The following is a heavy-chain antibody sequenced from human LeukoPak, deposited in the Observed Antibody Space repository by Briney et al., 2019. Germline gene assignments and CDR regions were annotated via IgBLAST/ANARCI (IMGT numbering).Heavy chain of an antibody. CDR1: GYSFTSYW. CDR3: ARFLTGYVDAFDI. Sequence: GASLQISCKASGYSFTSYWISWVRQLPGKGLEWMGRINPSDSYTTYNPSFQGHVTISTDKSINTAYLQWSSLKASDTAMYYCARFLTGYVDAFDIGGQGTMVTVSS. V-gene: IGHV5-10-1*01. D-gene: IGHD3-9*01. J-gene: IGHJ3*02. CDR2: INPSDSYT.